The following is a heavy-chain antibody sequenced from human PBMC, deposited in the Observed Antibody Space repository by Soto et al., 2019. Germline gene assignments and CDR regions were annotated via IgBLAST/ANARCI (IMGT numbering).Heavy chain of an antibody. CDR3: AIEGVGYCGGDCYGAFDI. J-gene: IGHJ3*02. CDR2: IYYSGST. D-gene: IGHD2-21*02. Sequence: SETLSLTCTVSGGSMSSGDYYWSWLRQPPGKGLEWIGYIYYSGSTYYNPSLKSRFSMSVDRSKNQFSLRLSSVTAADTAVYYCAIEGVGYCGGDCYGAFDIWGQGTMVNVSS. CDR1: GGSMSSGDYY. V-gene: IGHV4-30-4*01.